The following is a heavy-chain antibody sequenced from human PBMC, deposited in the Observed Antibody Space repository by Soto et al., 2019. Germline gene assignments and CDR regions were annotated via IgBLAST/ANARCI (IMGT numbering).Heavy chain of an antibody. CDR2: INAGNGNT. V-gene: IGHV1-3*01. Sequence: ASVKVSCKASGYTFTSYAMHWVRQAPGQRLEWMGWINAGNGNTKYSQKFQGRVTITRDTSASTAYMELSSLGSEDTAVYYCASGNPGIAVAGTSWFDPWGQGTLVTVSS. CDR3: ASGNPGIAVAGTSWFDP. D-gene: IGHD6-19*01. J-gene: IGHJ5*02. CDR1: GYTFTSYA.